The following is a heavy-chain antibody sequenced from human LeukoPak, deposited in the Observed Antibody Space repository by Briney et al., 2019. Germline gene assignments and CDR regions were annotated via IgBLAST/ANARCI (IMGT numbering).Heavy chain of an antibody. J-gene: IGHJ4*02. V-gene: IGHV3-48*03. CDR1: GFTFSSYE. Sequence: GGSLRLSCAASGFTFSSYEMNWVRQAPGKGLEWVSYISSSGSTIYYADSVKGRFTISRDNAKNSLYLQMNSLRAEDTAVYYCARQCELLYYFDYWGQGTLVTVSS. CDR3: ARQCELLYYFDY. CDR2: ISSSGSTI. D-gene: IGHD1-26*01.